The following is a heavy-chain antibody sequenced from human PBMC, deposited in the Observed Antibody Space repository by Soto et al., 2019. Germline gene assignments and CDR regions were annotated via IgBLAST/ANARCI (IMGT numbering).Heavy chain of an antibody. D-gene: IGHD4-17*01. CDR3: ARPKTPDYGDAFDI. V-gene: IGHV4-39*01. CDR2: IYYSGST. J-gene: IGHJ3*02. Sequence: QLQLQESGPGLVKPSETLSLTCTVSGGSISSSSYYWGWIRQPPGKGLEWIGSIYYSGSTYYNPSLKSRVTISVDTSKNQFSLKLSSVTAADTAVYYCARPKTPDYGDAFDIWGQGTMVTVSS. CDR1: GGSISSSSYY.